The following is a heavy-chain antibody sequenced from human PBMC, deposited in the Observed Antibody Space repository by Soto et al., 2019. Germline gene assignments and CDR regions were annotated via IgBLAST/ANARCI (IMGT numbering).Heavy chain of an antibody. CDR3: ARLYTGYEAFDY. CDR2: IYYSGST. V-gene: IGHV4-30-4*01. J-gene: IGHJ4*02. CDR1: GGSINSGDYY. Sequence: SETLSLTCSVSGGSINSGDYYWSWIRQSPGKGLEWIGYIYYSGSTYYNPSLKSRSTISIDTSKNQFFLDVDSVTAADTAVYYCARLYTGYEAFDYWGQGTLVTVSS. D-gene: IGHD5-12*01.